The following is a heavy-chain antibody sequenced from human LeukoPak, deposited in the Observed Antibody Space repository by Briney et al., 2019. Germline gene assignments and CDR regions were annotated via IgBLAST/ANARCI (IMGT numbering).Heavy chain of an antibody. V-gene: IGHV1-2*04. Sequence: GASVKVSCKASGYTFTGYYMHWVRQAPGQGLEWMGWINPKGGGTKYAQKFQGWITMTGDTSISTAYMELSRLRSDDTAVYYCALFLEFVNSSAPIDYWGQGTLVTVSS. CDR3: ALFLEFVNSSAPIDY. D-gene: IGHD6-19*01. CDR2: INPKGGGT. J-gene: IGHJ4*02. CDR1: GYTFTGYY.